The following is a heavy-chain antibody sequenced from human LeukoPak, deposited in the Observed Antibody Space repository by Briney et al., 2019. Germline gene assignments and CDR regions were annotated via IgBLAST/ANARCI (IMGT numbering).Heavy chain of an antibody. D-gene: IGHD2-21*02. CDR2: IGGSGGST. J-gene: IGHJ3*01. CDR3: ANDPNGDCIGAFDF. V-gene: IGHV3-23*01. CDR1: GFTFSSYA. Sequence: GGSLRLSCAASGFTFSSYAMSWVRQAPGKGLEWVSAIGGSGGSTYYADSVKGRFTISRDNSKSTLFLQMNSLRAEDTAVYYCANDPNGDCIGAFDFWGQGTMVTVS.